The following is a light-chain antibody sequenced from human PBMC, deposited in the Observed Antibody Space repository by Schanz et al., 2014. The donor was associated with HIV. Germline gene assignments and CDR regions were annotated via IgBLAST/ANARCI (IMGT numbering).Light chain of an antibody. CDR3: GTWDSSLSVYV. V-gene: IGLV1-51*01. Sequence: QSVLTQPPSMSAAPGQRVTISCAGSAFNIGQNYVSWFQQFPGTAPKLLIYVNHQRPSDIPDRFSGSKTGTSATLVIIGLQTGDEADYYCGTWDSSLSVYVFGTGTKLTVL. CDR2: VNH. J-gene: IGLJ1*01. CDR1: AFNIGQNY.